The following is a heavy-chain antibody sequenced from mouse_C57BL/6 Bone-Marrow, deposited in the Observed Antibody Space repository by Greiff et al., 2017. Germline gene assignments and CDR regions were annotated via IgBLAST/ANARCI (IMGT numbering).Heavy chain of an antibody. D-gene: IGHD4-1*01. Sequence: QVQLKESGAELVSPGTSVKVSCKASGYAFTNSLIEWVKQRPGQGLEWIGVSIPGSGGTNYNEKFKGKATLTADKSSSTAYMQLSSLTSEDSAVYFCARSKNWDSWFAYWGRGTLVTVSA. CDR1: GYAFTNSL. CDR2: SIPGSGGT. V-gene: IGHV1-54*01. CDR3: ARSKNWDSWFAY. J-gene: IGHJ3*01.